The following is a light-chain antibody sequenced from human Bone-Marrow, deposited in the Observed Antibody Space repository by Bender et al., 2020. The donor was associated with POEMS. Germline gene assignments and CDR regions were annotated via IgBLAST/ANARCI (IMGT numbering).Light chain of an antibody. J-gene: IGLJ3*02. V-gene: IGLV1-44*01. CDR1: NSNIGTNA. CDR3: EAWDAGLNGEV. CDR2: SYN. Sequence: QSVLTQPPSASGTPGQRVTISCSGSNSNIGTNAVNWYQQFPGTAPKLLIYSYNQRPSGVPDRFYAFKSGTSASLAISGLQSEDEADDYCEAWDAGLNGEVFGGGTKLTVL.